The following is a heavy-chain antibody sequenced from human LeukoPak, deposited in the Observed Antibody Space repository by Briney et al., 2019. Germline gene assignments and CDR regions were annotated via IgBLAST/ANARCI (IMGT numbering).Heavy chain of an antibody. CDR1: GGSISTGGYY. Sequence: SQTLSLTCTVSGGSISTGGYYWSWIRRHPGKGLEWIAYICYSGSTYYNPSLKSRVTISVDTSKNQFSLKLSSVTAADTAVYYCARFHTSGYYRHFDFWGQGTLVTVSS. CDR3: ARFHTSGYYRHFDF. J-gene: IGHJ4*02. V-gene: IGHV4-31*03. D-gene: IGHD3-22*01. CDR2: ICYSGST.